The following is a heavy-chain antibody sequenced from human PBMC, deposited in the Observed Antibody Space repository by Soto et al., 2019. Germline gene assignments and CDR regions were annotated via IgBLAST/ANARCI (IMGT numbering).Heavy chain of an antibody. CDR3: ARDQIAAHWDYFDY. CDR2: IYYSGST. J-gene: IGHJ4*02. V-gene: IGHV4-31*03. D-gene: IGHD6-6*01. CDR1: GGSISSGGYY. Sequence: QVQLQESGPGLVKPSQTLSLTCTVSGGSISSGGYYWSWIRQHPGKGLEWIGYIYYSGSTYYNPSLKSRVTISVDTSKNQFSLKLSSVTAANTAVYYCARDQIAAHWDYFDYWGQGTLVTVSS.